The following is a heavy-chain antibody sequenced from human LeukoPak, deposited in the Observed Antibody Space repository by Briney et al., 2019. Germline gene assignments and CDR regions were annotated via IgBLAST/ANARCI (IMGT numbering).Heavy chain of an antibody. V-gene: IGHV3-15*01. Sequence: GGSLRLSCAASEFTFSSYWMNWVRQAPGKGLEWVGRIKSKSDGGTTDYAAPVKGRFIISRDDSKNTLYLQMNSLKTEDTAVYFCATDGISEETATDYWGQGTLVTVSS. CDR1: EFTFSSYW. D-gene: IGHD5-18*01. J-gene: IGHJ4*02. CDR3: ATDGISEETATDY. CDR2: IKSKSDGGTT.